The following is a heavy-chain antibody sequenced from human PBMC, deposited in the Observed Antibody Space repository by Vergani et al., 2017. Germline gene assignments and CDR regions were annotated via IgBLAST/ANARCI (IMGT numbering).Heavy chain of an antibody. J-gene: IGHJ4*02. Sequence: EVQLLESGGGLVQPGGSLRLSCAASGFTFSSYAMSWVRQAPGKGLEWVSAISGSGGSTYYADSVKGRFTISRDNSKNTLYLQMNSLRAEDTAVYYCARTSGSYSHSPYFDYWGQGTLVTVSS. CDR3: ARTSGSYSHSPYFDY. CDR2: ISGSGGST. CDR1: GFTFSSYA. V-gene: IGHV3-23*01. D-gene: IGHD1-26*01.